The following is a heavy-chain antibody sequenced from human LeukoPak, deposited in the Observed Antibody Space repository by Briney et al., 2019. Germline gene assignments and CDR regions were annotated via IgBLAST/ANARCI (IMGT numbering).Heavy chain of an antibody. CDR2: ISWNSGSI. CDR3: AKAVVPAAHFDY. Sequence: GGSLRLSCAASGFTFDDYAMHWVRQAPGKGLEWVSGISWNSGSIGYADSVKGRFTISRDNAKNSLYLQMNSLRAEDAALYCCAKAVVPAAHFDYWGQGTLVTVSS. CDR1: GFTFDDYA. J-gene: IGHJ4*02. D-gene: IGHD2-2*01. V-gene: IGHV3-9*01.